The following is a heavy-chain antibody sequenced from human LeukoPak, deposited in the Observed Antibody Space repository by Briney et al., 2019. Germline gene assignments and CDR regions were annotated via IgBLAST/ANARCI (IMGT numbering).Heavy chain of an antibody. Sequence: GESLKISCKGSGYNFANYWIHWVRQMPGKGLEWMGIIYPGDSDTRYSPSFQGQVTISADKSISTAYLQWSSLKASDTAMYYRARATIVGATQSPFDYWGQGTLVTVSS. V-gene: IGHV5-51*01. CDR3: ARATIVGATQSPFDY. CDR1: GYNFANYW. CDR2: IYPGDSDT. J-gene: IGHJ4*02. D-gene: IGHD1-26*01.